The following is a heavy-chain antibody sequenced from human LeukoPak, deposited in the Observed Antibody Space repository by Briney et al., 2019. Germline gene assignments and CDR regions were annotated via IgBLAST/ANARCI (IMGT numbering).Heavy chain of an antibody. CDR3: ARDFWSAAAGYMTYYYYYGMDV. J-gene: IGHJ6*02. D-gene: IGHD6-13*01. Sequence: GESLRLSCAASGFTFSSYAMHWVRQAPGKGLEWVAVISYDGSNKYYADSVKGRFTISRDNSKNTLYLQMNSLRAEDTAVYYCARDFWSAAAGYMTYYYYYGMDVWGQGTTVTVSS. V-gene: IGHV3-30-3*01. CDR1: GFTFSSYA. CDR2: ISYDGSNK.